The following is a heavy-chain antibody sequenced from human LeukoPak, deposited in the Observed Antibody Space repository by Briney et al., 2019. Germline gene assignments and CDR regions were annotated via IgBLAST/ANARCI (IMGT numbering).Heavy chain of an antibody. D-gene: IGHD4-17*01. CDR1: GGSISSGSYY. CDR2: IYTSGST. J-gene: IGHJ3*02. Sequence: PSQTLSLTCTVSGGSISSGSYYWSWIRQPAGKGLEWIGRIYTSGSTNYNPSLNNRVTISVDTSKNQFSLKLSSVTAADTAVYYCASPIYGDYTENGFDIWGQGTMVTVSS. CDR3: ASPIYGDYTENGFDI. V-gene: IGHV4-61*02.